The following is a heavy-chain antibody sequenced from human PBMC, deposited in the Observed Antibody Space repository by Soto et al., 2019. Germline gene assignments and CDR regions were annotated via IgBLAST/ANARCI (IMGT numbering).Heavy chain of an antibody. J-gene: IGHJ3*01. CDR1: GFVFSDFA. CDR3: AKLQRRDIQQWLQAFNV. CDR2: ISGDGGD. Sequence: PGGSLRLSCSASGFVFSDFAMSWVRQAPGKGLEWVSTISGDGGDIYADSVKGRFTVSRDNSKNVLFLQMNSLRVDDAATYYCAKLQRRDIQQWLQAFNVCGQGTRVTVSS. D-gene: IGHD6-19*01. V-gene: IGHV3-23*01.